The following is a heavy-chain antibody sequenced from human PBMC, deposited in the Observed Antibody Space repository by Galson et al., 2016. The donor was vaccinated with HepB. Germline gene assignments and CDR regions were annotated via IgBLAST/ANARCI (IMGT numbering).Heavy chain of an antibody. Sequence: SVKVSCKASAYTFVNHAIHWVRQAPGQRLEWMGWIHAGNGKTRYSQKFQGRVTITRDTSASTAYMELSSLRSEDTAFYYFARASTDQRWYMASGYQFDYWGQGTLVTVSS. CDR1: AYTFVNHA. CDR3: ARASTDQRWYMASGYQFDY. J-gene: IGHJ4*02. D-gene: IGHD6-13*01. V-gene: IGHV1-3*01. CDR2: IHAGNGKT.